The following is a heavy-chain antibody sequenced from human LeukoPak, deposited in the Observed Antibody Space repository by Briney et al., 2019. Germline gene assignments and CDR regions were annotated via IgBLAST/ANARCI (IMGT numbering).Heavy chain of an antibody. J-gene: IGHJ3*02. CDR1: GFTFSSYS. Sequence: GGSLRLSCAASGFTFSSYSMNWVRQAPGKGLEWVSSISSSSSYIYYADSVKGRFTISRDNAKNSLYLQMNSLRAKDTAVYYCARDRLHYYDSSGYYPDAFDIWGQGTMVTVSS. D-gene: IGHD3-22*01. CDR2: ISSSSSYI. V-gene: IGHV3-21*01. CDR3: ARDRLHYYDSSGYYPDAFDI.